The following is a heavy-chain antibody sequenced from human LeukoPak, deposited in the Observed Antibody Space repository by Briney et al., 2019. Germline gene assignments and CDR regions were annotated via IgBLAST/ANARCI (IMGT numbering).Heavy chain of an antibody. CDR1: GFIFSKYW. Sequence: PGGSLRLSCAASGFIFSKYWMHRVRQAPGKGLVWVSRINSDGSSTSYADSVRGRFTISRDNAKNTLYPQMNSLRAEDTAVYYCVSLFCGGDCSWGQGTLVTVSS. CDR2: INSDGSST. CDR3: VSLFCGGDCS. J-gene: IGHJ5*02. V-gene: IGHV3-74*01. D-gene: IGHD2-21*02.